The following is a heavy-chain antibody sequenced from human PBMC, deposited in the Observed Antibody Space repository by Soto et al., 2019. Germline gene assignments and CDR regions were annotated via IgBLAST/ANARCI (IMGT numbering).Heavy chain of an antibody. CDR1: GFTFSSYA. J-gene: IGHJ5*02. V-gene: IGHV3-23*01. Sequence: VSLRLSCAASGFTFSSYAMSWVRQAPGKGLEWVSAISGSGGSTYYADSVKGRFTISRDNSKNTLYLQMNSLRAEDTAVYYCARTLFGSWYSGPFDPWGQGTLVTVSS. D-gene: IGHD6-13*01. CDR3: ARTLFGSWYSGPFDP. CDR2: ISGSGGST.